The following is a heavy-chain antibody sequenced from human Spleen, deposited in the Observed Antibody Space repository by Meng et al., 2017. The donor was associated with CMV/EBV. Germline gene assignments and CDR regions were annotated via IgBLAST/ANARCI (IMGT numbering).Heavy chain of an antibody. J-gene: IGHJ4*02. CDR2: ISYDGSNK. V-gene: IGHV3-30*04. Sequence: LKLAGAGGGFNISRYAMHWVRQATGKGVEWVAVISYDGSNKYYAESVKGRFTISRDNSKNTLYLQMNSLRAEDTAVYYCARDSHFDYWPGIPGHRLL. CDR1: GFNISRYA. CDR3: ARDSHFDY.